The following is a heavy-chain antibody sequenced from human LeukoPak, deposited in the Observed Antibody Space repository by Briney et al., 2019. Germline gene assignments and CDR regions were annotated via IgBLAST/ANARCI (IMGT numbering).Heavy chain of an antibody. CDR1: GFTFSSYA. CDR3: AKDIEYYYSSGSSGFDY. J-gene: IGHJ4*02. Sequence: GGSLRLSCAASGFTFSSYAMSWVRQAPGKGLEWVSAISGSGGSTYYADSVKGRFTISRDNAKNSLYLQMNSLRAEDTALYYCAKDIEYYYSSGSSGFDYWGQGTLVTVSS. V-gene: IGHV3-23*01. D-gene: IGHD3-10*01. CDR2: ISGSGGST.